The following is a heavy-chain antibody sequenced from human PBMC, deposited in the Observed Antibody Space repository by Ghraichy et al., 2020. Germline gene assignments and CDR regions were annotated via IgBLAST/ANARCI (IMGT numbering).Heavy chain of an antibody. CDR3: AREGACSGGSCYHYYFDY. Sequence: SVKVSCKASGGTFSSYAISWVRQAPGQGLEWMGGIIPIFGTANYAQKFQGRVTITADESTSTAYMELSSLRSEDTAVYYCAREGACSGGSCYHYYFDYWGQGTLVTVSS. D-gene: IGHD2-15*01. V-gene: IGHV1-69*13. J-gene: IGHJ4*02. CDR1: GGTFSSYA. CDR2: IIPIFGTA.